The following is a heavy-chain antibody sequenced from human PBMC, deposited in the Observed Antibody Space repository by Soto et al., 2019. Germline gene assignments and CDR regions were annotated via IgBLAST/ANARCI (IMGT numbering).Heavy chain of an antibody. CDR1: GFSFDDYA. V-gene: IGHV3-9*01. J-gene: IGHJ4*02. CDR2: ISWNSGSL. D-gene: IGHD1-1*01. CDR3: AKDENGIDF. Sequence: PGGSLRLSCAASGFSFDDYAMHWVRQAPGKGLEWVSAISWNSGSLDYADSVKGRFTISRDNAKNSLYLQMNSLRPEDTALYYCAKDENGIDFWGQGTLVTVSS.